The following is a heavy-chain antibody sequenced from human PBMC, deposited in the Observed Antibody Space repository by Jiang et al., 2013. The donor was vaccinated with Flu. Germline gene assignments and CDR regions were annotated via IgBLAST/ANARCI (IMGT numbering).Heavy chain of an antibody. CDR3: ARDNYDILTGYWAGMDV. D-gene: IGHD3-9*01. V-gene: IGHV4-30-4*01. CDR2: IYYSGST. Sequence: GSGLVKPSQTLSLTCTVSGGSISSGDYYWSWIRQPPGKGLEWIGYIYYSGSTYYNPSLKSRVTISVDTSKNQFSLKLSSVTAADTAVYYCARDNYDILTGYWAGMDVWGQGTMVTVSS. CDR1: GGSISSGDYY. J-gene: IGHJ6*02.